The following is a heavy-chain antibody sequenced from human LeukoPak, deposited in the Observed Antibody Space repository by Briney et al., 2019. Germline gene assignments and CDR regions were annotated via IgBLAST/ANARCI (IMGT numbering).Heavy chain of an antibody. V-gene: IGHV1-2*02. D-gene: IGHD3-9*01. Sequence: ASVKVSCKASGYTFTGYYMHWVRQAPGQGLEWMGWINPNSGGTNYAQKFQGRVTMTRDTSISTAYMELGRLRSDDTAVYYCARVQRYFDWLLPDDAFDIWGQGTMVTVSS. CDR3: ARVQRYFDWLLPDDAFDI. CDR2: INPNSGGT. CDR1: GYTFTGYY. J-gene: IGHJ3*02.